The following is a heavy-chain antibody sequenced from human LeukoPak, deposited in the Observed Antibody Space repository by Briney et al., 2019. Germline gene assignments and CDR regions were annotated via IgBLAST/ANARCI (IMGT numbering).Heavy chain of an antibody. J-gene: IGHJ6*02. D-gene: IGHD2-2*01. CDR2: IYSDGRT. CDR3: ARQYCSSTSLPYYYYYYGMDV. V-gene: IGHV3-53*01. Sequence: GGSLRLSCAASGFTVSSNYMSWVRQAPGKGLEWVSVIYSDGRTYYADSVKGRFTISRDNSKNTLYLETNSLRAEDTAVYYCARQYCSSTSLPYYYYYYGMDVWGQGTTVTVSS. CDR1: GFTVSSNY.